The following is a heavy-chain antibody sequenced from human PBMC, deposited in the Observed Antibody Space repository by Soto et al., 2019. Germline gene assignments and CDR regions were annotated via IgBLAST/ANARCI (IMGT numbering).Heavy chain of an antibody. CDR3: ARVIRGAYYNSPLDT. J-gene: IGHJ5*02. V-gene: IGHV1-46*01. Sequence: ASVKVSCKASGYTFITYYIHWVRQAPGQGLEWMGFINPSGGSTSYAQRFQARVTMTRDTSISTVYMELSRLRFDDTAVYYCARVIRGAYYNSPLDTWGQGTVVTVSS. CDR2: INPSGGST. CDR1: GYTFITYY. D-gene: IGHD3-10*01.